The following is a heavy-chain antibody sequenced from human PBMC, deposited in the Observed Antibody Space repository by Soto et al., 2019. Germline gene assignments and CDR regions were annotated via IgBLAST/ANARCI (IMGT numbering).Heavy chain of an antibody. CDR3: ARQHYYDSSGYYTWN. CDR2: IYYSGST. J-gene: IGHJ4*02. V-gene: IGHV4-39*01. Sequence: SETLSLTCTVSGASMSRGGYYWPWIRQSPGKGLEWIATIYYSGSTYYNPSLKNRVTISSDTSNNQFSLRLNSVTAADTAVYYCARQHYYDSSGYYTWNWGQGTLVTVSS. CDR1: GASMSRGGYY. D-gene: IGHD3-22*01.